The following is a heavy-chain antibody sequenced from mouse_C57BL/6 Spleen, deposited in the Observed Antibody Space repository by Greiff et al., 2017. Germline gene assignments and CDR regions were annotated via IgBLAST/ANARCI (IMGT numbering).Heavy chain of an antibody. Sequence: VQLQQSGAELVMPGASVKLSCKASGYTFTSYWMHWVKQRPGQGLEWIGEIDPSDSYTNYNQKFKGKSTLTVDKSSSTAYMQLSSLTSEDSAVYYCARSRPYWYFDVWGTGTTVTVSS. J-gene: IGHJ1*03. CDR3: ARSRPYWYFDV. V-gene: IGHV1-69*01. CDR1: GYTFTSYW. CDR2: IDPSDSYT.